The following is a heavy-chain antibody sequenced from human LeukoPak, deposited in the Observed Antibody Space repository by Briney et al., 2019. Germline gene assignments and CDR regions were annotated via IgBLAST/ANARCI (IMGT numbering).Heavy chain of an antibody. D-gene: IGHD3-22*01. J-gene: IGHJ4*02. CDR1: GFTFSSYA. V-gene: IGHV3-23*01. CDR3: AKSSDLTSPAGRYYYDSSGYPYYFDY. Sequence: PGGSLRLSCAASGFTFSSYAMSWVRQAPGKGLEWVSAISGSGGSTYYADSVKGRFTISRDNSKNTLYLQMNSLRAEDTAVYYCAKSSDLTSPAGRYYYDSSGYPYYFDYWGQGTLVTVSS. CDR2: ISGSGGST.